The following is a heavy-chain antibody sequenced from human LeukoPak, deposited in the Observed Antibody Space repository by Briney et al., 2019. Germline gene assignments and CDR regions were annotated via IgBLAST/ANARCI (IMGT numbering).Heavy chain of an antibody. Sequence: SVKVSCKASGGTFSSYAISWVRQAPGQGLEWMGGIIPIFGTANYAQKFQGRVTITADESTSTAYMELSSLRSEDTAVYYCARGQGAVRGVILKTFYYYYMDVWGKGTTVTISS. CDR2: IIPIFGTA. J-gene: IGHJ6*03. V-gene: IGHV1-69*13. CDR3: ARGQGAVRGVILKTFYYYYMDV. D-gene: IGHD3-10*01. CDR1: GGTFSSYA.